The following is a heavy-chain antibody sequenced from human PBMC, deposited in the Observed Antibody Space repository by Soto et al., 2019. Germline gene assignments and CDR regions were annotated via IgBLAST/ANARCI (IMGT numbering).Heavy chain of an antibody. CDR1: GFTFSSYA. CDR2: IGGSGGST. V-gene: IGHV3-23*01. Sequence: EVQLLESGGGLVQPGWSLRLSCAASGFTFSSYAMRWVRQAPVKGLEWVPAIGGSGGSTYDADSEKGRFTISRDNSKHRLYLQMNSLRAEDAAVYYCARRGSGSYYDYWGQGTLVTVSS. D-gene: IGHD1-26*01. J-gene: IGHJ4*02. CDR3: ARRGSGSYYDY.